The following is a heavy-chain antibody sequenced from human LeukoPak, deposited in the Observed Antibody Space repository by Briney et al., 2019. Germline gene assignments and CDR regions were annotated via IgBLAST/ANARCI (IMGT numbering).Heavy chain of an antibody. CDR1: GFTFNNFW. CDR3: ARGSFGPDI. J-gene: IGHJ3*02. CDR2: VNNKGTET. Sequence: PGGSLRLSRAASGFTFNNFWMHWVRQAPGKGLVWVSRVNNKGTETVYADSVKGRFTTSRDNAKNTLYLQMNSLRAEDTAIYYCARGSFGPDIWGQGTMVTVSS. D-gene: IGHD3/OR15-3a*01. V-gene: IGHV3-74*01.